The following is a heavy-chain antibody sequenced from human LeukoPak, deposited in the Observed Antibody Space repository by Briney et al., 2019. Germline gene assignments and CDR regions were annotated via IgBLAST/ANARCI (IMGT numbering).Heavy chain of an antibody. CDR2: IRSKANSYAT. J-gene: IGHJ4*02. D-gene: IGHD3-9*01. Sequence: GGSLRLSCAASGFTFSGSAMHWVRQASGKGLEWVGRIRSKANSYATAYAASVKGRFTISRDDSKNTAYLQMNSLKTEDTAVYYCARGSFTDILTYYFDYWGQGTLVTVSS. V-gene: IGHV3-73*01. CDR3: ARGSFTDILTYYFDY. CDR1: GFTFSGSA.